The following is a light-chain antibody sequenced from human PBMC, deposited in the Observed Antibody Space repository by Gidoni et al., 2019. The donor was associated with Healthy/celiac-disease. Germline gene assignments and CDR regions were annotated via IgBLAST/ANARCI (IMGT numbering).Light chain of an antibody. CDR2: LGS. CDR1: QRILHSHGNNY. V-gene: IGKV2-28*01. CDR3: MQTLQTQLT. Sequence: DIVMTQSPLSLPVTPGEPASISCRSSQRILHSHGNNYLDWYLQKPGQSPQVLIYLGSNRASGVPDRFSGSGSGTDFTLKISRVEAEDAGVYYCMQTLQTQLTFGGGTKVEIK. J-gene: IGKJ4*01.